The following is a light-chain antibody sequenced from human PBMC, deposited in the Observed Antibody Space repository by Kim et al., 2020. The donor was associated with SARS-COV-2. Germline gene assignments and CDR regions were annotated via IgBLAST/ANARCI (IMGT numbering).Light chain of an antibody. CDR1: QSVSNN. CDR3: QQYNNWPPIT. J-gene: IGKJ5*01. V-gene: IGKV3-15*01. Sequence: ETVMTQAPATLSLSPGERATLSCRASQSVSNNVAWYQQKPGQAPRLIMYGASTRATGIPARFSGSGSGTEFTLPITSLQSEEFAVYYCQQYNNWPPITFGEGTRREIK. CDR2: GAS.